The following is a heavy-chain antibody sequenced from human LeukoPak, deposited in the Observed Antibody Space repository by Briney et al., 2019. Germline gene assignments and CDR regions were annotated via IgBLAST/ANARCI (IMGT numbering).Heavy chain of an antibody. CDR1: GGTFSSYA. Sequence: GASVRVSCKASGGTFSSYAISWVRQAPGQGLEWMGGIIPIFGTANYAQKVQGRVTITTDESTSTAYMELSSLRSEDTAVYYCARGGRYSSSWYGDYWGQGTLVTVSS. V-gene: IGHV1-69*05. CDR2: IIPIFGTA. D-gene: IGHD6-13*01. CDR3: ARGGRYSSSWYGDY. J-gene: IGHJ4*02.